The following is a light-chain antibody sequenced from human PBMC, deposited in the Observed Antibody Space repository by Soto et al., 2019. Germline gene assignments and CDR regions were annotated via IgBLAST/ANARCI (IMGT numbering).Light chain of an antibody. CDR3: QKYNGAPLT. Sequence: DIQMTQSPSSLSASVGDRVTITCRASQGMSIYFAWYQQKPGKVPKLLIYDASTLQSGVPSRFSGSGSGTDFTLTISSLQPEDVATYYCQKYNGAPLTFGGGTKVEIK. J-gene: IGKJ4*01. CDR2: DAS. V-gene: IGKV1-27*01. CDR1: QGMSIY.